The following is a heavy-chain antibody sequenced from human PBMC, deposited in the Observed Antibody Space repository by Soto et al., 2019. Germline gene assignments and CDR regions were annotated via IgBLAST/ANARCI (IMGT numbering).Heavy chain of an antibody. Sequence: GECLKISGKGSGYSLTIYWIGWVLQMPGKGLEWMGIIYPGDSDTRYSPSFQGQVTISADKSISTAYLQWSSLKASDTAMYYCARQAYSGSYYPDYWGQGTLVTVSS. J-gene: IGHJ4*02. D-gene: IGHD1-26*01. CDR2: IYPGDSDT. CDR1: GYSLTIYW. CDR3: ARQAYSGSYYPDY. V-gene: IGHV5-51*01.